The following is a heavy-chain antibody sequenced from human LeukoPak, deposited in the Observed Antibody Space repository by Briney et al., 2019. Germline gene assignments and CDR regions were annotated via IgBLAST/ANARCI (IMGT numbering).Heavy chain of an antibody. CDR1: VVSISRYH. D-gene: IGHD6-13*01. Sequence: PSETLSLPCTVWVVSISRYHWSWLREPPGKGLEGIWDIYYSGRTHYNPSLKSRVTLSIDPSKNQLSLKLSSVTAADTAVYYCARVMSAANTAYYYMDVWGKGTTVTISS. V-gene: IGHV4-59*01. J-gene: IGHJ6*03. CDR2: IYYSGRT. CDR3: ARVMSAANTAYYYMDV.